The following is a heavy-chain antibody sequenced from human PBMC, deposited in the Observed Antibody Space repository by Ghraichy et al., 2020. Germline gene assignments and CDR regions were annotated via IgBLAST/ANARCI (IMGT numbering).Heavy chain of an antibody. V-gene: IGHV4-39*01. Sequence: ESLNISCTVSGGSISSSSYYWGWIRQPPGKGLEWIGSIYYSGSTYYNPSLKSRVTISVDTSKNQFSLKLSSVTAADTAVYYCARGIQLWSFDYWGQGTLVTVSS. J-gene: IGHJ4*02. D-gene: IGHD5-18*01. CDR2: IYYSGST. CDR3: ARGIQLWSFDY. CDR1: GGSISSSSYY.